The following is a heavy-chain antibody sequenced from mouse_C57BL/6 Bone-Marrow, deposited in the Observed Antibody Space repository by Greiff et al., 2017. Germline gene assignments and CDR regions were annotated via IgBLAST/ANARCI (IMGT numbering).Heavy chain of an antibody. CDR2: INSSSGYT. J-gene: IGHJ4*01. Sequence: QVQLEQSGAELAKPGASVKLSCKASGYTFTSYWMHWVKQRPGQGLEWIGYINSSSGYTKYNQKFKDKATLTAAKSSSTAYMQLSSLTYDDSAVYYCARVLSYLHYWGQGTSVTVSS. D-gene: IGHD1-1*02. CDR3: ARVLSYLHY. V-gene: IGHV1-7*01. CDR1: GYTFTSYW.